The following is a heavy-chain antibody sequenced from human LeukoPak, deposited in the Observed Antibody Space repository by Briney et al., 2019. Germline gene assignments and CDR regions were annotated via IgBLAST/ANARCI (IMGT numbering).Heavy chain of an antibody. V-gene: IGHV3-21*01. J-gene: IGHJ4*02. Sequence: GGSLRLSCAASGFTFSSYSMNWVRQAPGKGLEWVPSISSSSSYIYYADSVKGRFTISRDNAKNTLYLQMNSLRAEDTAVYYCAKDRVTAAGYYFDYWGQGTLVTVSS. CDR2: ISSSSSYI. CDR1: GFTFSSYS. D-gene: IGHD6-13*01. CDR3: AKDRVTAAGYYFDY.